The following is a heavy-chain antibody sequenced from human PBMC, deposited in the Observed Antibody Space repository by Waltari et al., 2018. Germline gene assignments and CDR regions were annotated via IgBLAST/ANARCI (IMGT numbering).Heavy chain of an antibody. D-gene: IGHD3-22*01. CDR2: IYSGGNT. CDR1: GFTVRNTY. CDR3: ARVIRDGPSGFYGIAAFDL. V-gene: IGHV3-53*02. J-gene: IGHJ3*01. Sequence: DVQLVETGGGLIQPGGSLRLSCSVSGFTVRNTYMTWVRQATAKGLEWVSVIYSGGNTYYAASVTGRFSISRDNFNNTLFLQMNNLRAEDTAIYYCARVIRDGPSGFYGIAAFDLWGQGTMVTVSS.